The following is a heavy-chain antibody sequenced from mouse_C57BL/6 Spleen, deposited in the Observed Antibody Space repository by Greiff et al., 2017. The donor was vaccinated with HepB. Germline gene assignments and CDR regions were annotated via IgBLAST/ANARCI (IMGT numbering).Heavy chain of an antibody. D-gene: IGHD2-5*01. CDR2: IRNKANGYTT. CDR3: ARWDGAYYSNPWFAY. Sequence: EVKLVESGGGLVQPGGSLSLSCAASGFTFTDYYMSWVRQPPGKALEWLGFIRNKANGYTTEYSASVKGRFTISRDNSQSILYLQMNALRAEDSATYYCARWDGAYYSNPWFAYWGQGTLVTVSA. CDR1: GFTFTDYY. J-gene: IGHJ3*01. V-gene: IGHV7-3*01.